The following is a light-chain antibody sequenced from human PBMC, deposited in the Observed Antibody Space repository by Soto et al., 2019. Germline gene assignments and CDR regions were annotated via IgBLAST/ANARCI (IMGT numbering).Light chain of an antibody. CDR2: KAS. CDR1: QTISSW. V-gene: IGKV1-5*03. CDR3: QHYNSYSEV. Sequence: DIQMTQSPSTLSGSVGDRVTITCRASQTISSWLAWYQQKPGKAPKLLIYKASTLKSGVPSRFSGSGSGTDFTLTISCLQSEDFATYYCQHYNSYSEVFGQGTKVDIK. J-gene: IGKJ1*01.